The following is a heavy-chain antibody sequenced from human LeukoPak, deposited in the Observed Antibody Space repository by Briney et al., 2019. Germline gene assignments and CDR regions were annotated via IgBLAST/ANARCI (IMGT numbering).Heavy chain of an antibody. Sequence: SETLSLTCTVSGGSISSYYWSWIRQPPGKGLEWIGYIYYSGSTNYNPSLKSRVTISVDTSKNQFSLKLSSVTAADTAVYYCARGRSSSWYNQVGWFDPWGQGTLVTVSS. CDR3: ARGRSSSWYNQVGWFDP. J-gene: IGHJ5*02. CDR2: IYYSGST. V-gene: IGHV4-59*01. CDR1: GGSISSYY. D-gene: IGHD6-13*01.